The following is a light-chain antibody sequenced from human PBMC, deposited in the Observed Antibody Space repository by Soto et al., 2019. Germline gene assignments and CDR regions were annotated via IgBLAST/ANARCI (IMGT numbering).Light chain of an antibody. CDR1: QSVSSY. Sequence: EIVLTQSPATLSLSPGARATLSCRASQSVSSYLAWNQQKPGQAPRLLIYDASNSATGIPARFSGSGSGTDFTLTISSLEPEDFAVYYCQQRSNWPPYTFGQGTKLEIK. V-gene: IGKV3-11*01. CDR3: QQRSNWPPYT. CDR2: DAS. J-gene: IGKJ2*01.